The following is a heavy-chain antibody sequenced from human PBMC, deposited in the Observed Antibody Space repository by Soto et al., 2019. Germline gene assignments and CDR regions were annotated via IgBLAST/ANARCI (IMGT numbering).Heavy chain of an antibody. CDR2: IYHSGST. Sequence: SETLSLTCAVSGGSISSSNWWSSVRQPPGKGLEWIGEIYHSGSTNYNPSLKSRVTISVDKSKNQFSLKLSSVTAADTAVYYCANGHLGEQLDTNWFVPWGQGTLVTVSS. CDR1: GGSISSSNW. J-gene: IGHJ5*02. D-gene: IGHD6-6*01. CDR3: ANGHLGEQLDTNWFVP. V-gene: IGHV4-4*02.